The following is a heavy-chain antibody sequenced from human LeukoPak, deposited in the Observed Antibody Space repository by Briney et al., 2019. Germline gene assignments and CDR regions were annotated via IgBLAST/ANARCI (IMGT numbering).Heavy chain of an antibody. D-gene: IGHD2-21*01. CDR2: ISAYNGNT. CDR3: ARAGGDQGAEYFQH. Sequence: ASVKVSCKASGYTFTSYGISWVRQAPGQGLEWMGWISAYNGNTNYAQKLQGRVNMTTDTSTSTAYMELRSLRSDDTAVYYCARAGGDQGAEYFQHWGQGTLVTVSS. CDR1: GYTFTSYG. J-gene: IGHJ1*01. V-gene: IGHV1-18*01.